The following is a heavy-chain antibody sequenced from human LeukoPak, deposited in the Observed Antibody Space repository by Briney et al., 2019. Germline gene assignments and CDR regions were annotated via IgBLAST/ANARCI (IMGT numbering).Heavy chain of an antibody. CDR2: INPNSGGT. D-gene: IGHD3-3*01. J-gene: IGHJ4*02. V-gene: IGHV1-2*02. CDR3: ARALGHYDFWSGYPQGDY. Sequence: ASVKVSCKASGYTFTGYYMHWVRQAPGQGLEWMGWINPNSGGTNYAQKFQGRATMTRDTSISTASMELSRLRSDDTAVYYCARALGHYDFWSGYPQGDYRGQGTLVTVSS. CDR1: GYTFTGYY.